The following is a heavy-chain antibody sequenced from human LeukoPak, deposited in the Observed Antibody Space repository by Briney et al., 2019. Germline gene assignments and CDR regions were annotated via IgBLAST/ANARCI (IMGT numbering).Heavy chain of an antibody. J-gene: IGHJ4*02. D-gene: IGHD6-19*01. Sequence: SETLSLTCTVSGGSISSSSYYWGWIRQPPGKGLEWIGYIYYSGITYYNPSLQSRVSTSLDTSKNQFSLKLSSVTAADTAVYYCARDNGQWLVKYYFDYWGQGTLVTVSS. V-gene: IGHV4-39*07. CDR2: IYYSGIT. CDR1: GGSISSSSYY. CDR3: ARDNGQWLVKYYFDY.